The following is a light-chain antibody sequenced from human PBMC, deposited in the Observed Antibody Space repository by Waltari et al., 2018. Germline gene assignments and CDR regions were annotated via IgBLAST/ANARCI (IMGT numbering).Light chain of an antibody. J-gene: IGKJ5*01. Sequence: DIQMTQSPSTLSASVGDRVTITCRYSQSIDRWLAWHQQKPGKAPKALIYKTSSLESGVPSRFSGSGSGTEFTLTISSLQPDDFATYYCQQYYSDSITFGQGTRLEIK. CDR2: KTS. CDR1: QSIDRW. CDR3: QQYYSDSIT. V-gene: IGKV1-5*03.